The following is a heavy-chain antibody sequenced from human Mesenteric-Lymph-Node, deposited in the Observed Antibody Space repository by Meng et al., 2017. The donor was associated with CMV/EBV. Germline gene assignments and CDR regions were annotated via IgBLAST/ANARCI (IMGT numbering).Heavy chain of an antibody. CDR3: ASHEGSSSWYEYFDL. Sequence: GESLKISCAASGFTISRYWMHWVRQVPGKGLVWVSRISPDGSSRNYADSVKGRLTISRDNVKNTLYLQMNSLRAEDTAVYYCASHEGSSSWYEYFDLWGRGTLVTVS. V-gene: IGHV3-74*01. D-gene: IGHD6-13*01. CDR1: GFTISRYW. CDR2: ISPDGSSR. J-gene: IGHJ2*01.